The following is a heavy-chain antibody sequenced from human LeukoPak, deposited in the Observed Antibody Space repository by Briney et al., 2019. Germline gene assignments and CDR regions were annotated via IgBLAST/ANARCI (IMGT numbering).Heavy chain of an antibody. V-gene: IGHV3-23*01. Sequence: GGSLRLSCAASGFTFSSYAMSWVRQAPGKGLEWVSAISGSGGSTYYADSVKGRLTISRDNSKNTLYLQMNSLRAEDTAVYYCAKDRYYDSSGYYSPFDYWGQGTLVTVSS. CDR3: AKDRYYDSSGYYSPFDY. CDR2: ISGSGGST. CDR1: GFTFSSYA. J-gene: IGHJ4*02. D-gene: IGHD3-22*01.